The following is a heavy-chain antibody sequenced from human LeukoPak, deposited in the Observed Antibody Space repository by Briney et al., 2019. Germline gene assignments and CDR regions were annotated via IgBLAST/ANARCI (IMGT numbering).Heavy chain of an antibody. CDR1: GFTFSSYS. Sequence: PGGSLRLSCAASGFTFSSYSMNWVRQAPGKGLEWVSYISSSSSTIYYADSVKGRFTISRDNAKNSLYLQMNSLRAEDTAVYYCARDGLQAYYDSSGFFDYWGQGTLVTVSS. D-gene: IGHD3-22*01. CDR2: ISSSSSTI. J-gene: IGHJ4*02. V-gene: IGHV3-48*01. CDR3: ARDGLQAYYDSSGFFDY.